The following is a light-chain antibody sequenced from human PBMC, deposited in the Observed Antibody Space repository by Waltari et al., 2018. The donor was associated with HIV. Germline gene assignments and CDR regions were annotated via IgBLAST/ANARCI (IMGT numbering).Light chain of an antibody. J-gene: IGLJ3*02. CDR3: QAWDSTTRV. Sequence: YEVTQPPSLSVSPGQTASITCPGDNLGETYPCWYQQKPGQSPILVIYADTKRPPGIPERFSASNSGNTATLTITGTQAMDEADYYCQAWDSTTRVFGGGTKLTVL. CDR2: ADT. V-gene: IGLV3-1*01. CDR1: NLGETY.